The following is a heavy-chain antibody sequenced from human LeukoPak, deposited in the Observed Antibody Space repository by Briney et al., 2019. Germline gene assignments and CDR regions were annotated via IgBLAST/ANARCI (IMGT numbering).Heavy chain of an antibody. V-gene: IGHV3-23*01. D-gene: IGHD3-3*01. Sequence: PGGSLRLSCAASGFTFSSYAMSWVRQAPGKGLEWVSTISGSGGTTYYADSVKGRFTISRDNAKNSLYLQMNSLRAEDTAVYYCARGDYYTFDYWGQGTLVTVSS. CDR1: GFTFSSYA. J-gene: IGHJ4*02. CDR3: ARGDYYTFDY. CDR2: ISGSGGTT.